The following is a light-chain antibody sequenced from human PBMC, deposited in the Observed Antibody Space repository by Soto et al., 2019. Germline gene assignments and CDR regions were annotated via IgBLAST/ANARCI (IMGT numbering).Light chain of an antibody. CDR3: QQYNKWPRT. CDR1: QSVSSSY. Sequence: EIVLTQSPCTLSLSPGERATLSCRASQSVSSSYLAWYQQKPGQAPRLLIYGASTRATGTPARFSGSGSGTDFTLTISSLQSEDFAVYYCQQYNKWPRTFGQGTKVDIK. CDR2: GAS. J-gene: IGKJ1*01. V-gene: IGKV3D-15*01.